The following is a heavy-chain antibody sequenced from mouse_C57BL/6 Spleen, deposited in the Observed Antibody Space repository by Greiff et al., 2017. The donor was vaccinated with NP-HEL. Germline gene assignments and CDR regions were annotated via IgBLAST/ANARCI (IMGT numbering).Heavy chain of an antibody. CDR1: GFTFSSYA. CDR2: ISSGGDYI. J-gene: IGHJ3*01. V-gene: IGHV5-9-1*02. CDR3: TRGGGDAWFAY. D-gene: IGHD3-3*01. Sequence: EVKLVESGEGLVKPGGSLKLSCAASGFTFSSYAMSWVRQTPEKRLEWVAYISSGGDYIYYADTVKGRFTISRDNARNTLYLQMSSLKSEDTAMYYCTRGGGDAWFAYWGQGTLVTVSA.